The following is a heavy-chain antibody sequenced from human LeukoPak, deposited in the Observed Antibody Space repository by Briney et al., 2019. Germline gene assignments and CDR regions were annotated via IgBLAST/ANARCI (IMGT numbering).Heavy chain of an antibody. CDR3: ARDGNSGWTYYYYMDV. Sequence: PGGSLRLSCAASGFTFSSYAMHWVRQAPGKGLEWVAVISYDGSNKYYADSVKGRFTISRDNSKNTLYLQMNSLRAEDTAVYYCARDGNSGWTYYYYMDVWGKGTTVTVSS. CDR2: ISYDGSNK. D-gene: IGHD6-19*01. J-gene: IGHJ6*03. CDR1: GFTFSSYA. V-gene: IGHV3-30-3*01.